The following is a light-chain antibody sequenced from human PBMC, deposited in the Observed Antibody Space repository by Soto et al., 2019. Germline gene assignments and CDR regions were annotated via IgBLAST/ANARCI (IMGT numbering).Light chain of an antibody. Sequence: QSVLTQPASVSGSPGQSITISCTATTSDVGDYNYVSWYQQYPGKAPKPIIYHVSNRPSGVSNRFSGSKSGDTASLTISGLQAEDEADYYCSSYTRGGSVIFGGGTQLTVL. CDR3: SSYTRGGSVI. CDR1: TSDVGDYNY. J-gene: IGLJ2*01. CDR2: HVS. V-gene: IGLV2-14*01.